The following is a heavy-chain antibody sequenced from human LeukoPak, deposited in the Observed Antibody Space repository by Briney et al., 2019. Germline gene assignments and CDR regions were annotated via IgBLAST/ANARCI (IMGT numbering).Heavy chain of an antibody. CDR3: ARVPQLWYYFDY. J-gene: IGHJ4*02. V-gene: IGHV1-69*13. D-gene: IGHD3-10*01. CDR1: GGTFSSYA. Sequence: GASVKVSCKASGGTFSSYAISWVRQAPGQGLEWMGGIIPIFGTANYAQKFQGRVTITADESTSTAYMELSSLRSEDTAVYYCARVPQLWYYFDYWGQGTLVTVSS. CDR2: IIPIFGTA.